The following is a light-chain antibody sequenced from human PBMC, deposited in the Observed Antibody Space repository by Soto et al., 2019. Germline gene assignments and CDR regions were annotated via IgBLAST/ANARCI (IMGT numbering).Light chain of an antibody. CDR1: SSNIGAEYD. J-gene: IGLJ1*01. CDR3: QFFDSSLTTVV. V-gene: IGLV1-40*01. CDR2: ADN. Sequence: QSVLTQPPSVSGAPGQRVAISCTGSSSNIGAEYDVHWYQQLPGTAPKRLIYADNNRPSGVPDRFSGSKSGTSASLAITGLQPEDEADYYCQFFDSSLTTVVFGTGTKVTVL.